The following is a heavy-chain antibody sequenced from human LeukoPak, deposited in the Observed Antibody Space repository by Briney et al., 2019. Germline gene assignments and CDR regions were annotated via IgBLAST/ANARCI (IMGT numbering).Heavy chain of an antibody. Sequence: SETLSLTCTVSGGSISSYYWSWIRQPPGKGLEWIGYIYYSGSTNYNPSLKSRVTISVDTSKNQFSLKLSSVTAADTAVYYCARGLIGCCSGGSCYRGYFDYWGQGTLVTVSS. CDR3: ARGLIGCCSGGSCYRGYFDY. D-gene: IGHD2-15*01. J-gene: IGHJ4*02. CDR1: GGSISSYY. CDR2: IYYSGST. V-gene: IGHV4-59*01.